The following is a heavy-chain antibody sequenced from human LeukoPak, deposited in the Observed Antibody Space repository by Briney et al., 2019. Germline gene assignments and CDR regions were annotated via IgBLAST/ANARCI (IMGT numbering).Heavy chain of an antibody. CDR3: ARHRAYSSSSPFDY. Sequence: SETLSLTCSVSGGSISSLYWSWIRQPAGKGLEWIGYIYYTGSTNYNPSLKSRVTMFVDMSKNQFSLRLSSVTAADTAVYYCARHRAYSSSSPFDYWGQGTLVTVSS. CDR1: GGSISSLY. V-gene: IGHV4-59*08. D-gene: IGHD6-6*01. J-gene: IGHJ4*02. CDR2: IYYTGST.